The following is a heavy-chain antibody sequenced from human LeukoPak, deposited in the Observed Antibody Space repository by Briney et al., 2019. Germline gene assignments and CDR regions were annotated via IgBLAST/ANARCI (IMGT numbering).Heavy chain of an antibody. J-gene: IGHJ4*02. Sequence: GGSLRLSCAASGFTFSSSWMSWVRQAPGKGLEWVANIKQDGSEKYYVDSVKGRFTISRDNAKNSLYLQMNSLRDEDTAVYYCARASFGNCFDYWGQGTLVTVSS. CDR1: GFTFSSSW. CDR3: ARASFGNCFDY. D-gene: IGHD3-10*01. CDR2: IKQDGSEK. V-gene: IGHV3-7*01.